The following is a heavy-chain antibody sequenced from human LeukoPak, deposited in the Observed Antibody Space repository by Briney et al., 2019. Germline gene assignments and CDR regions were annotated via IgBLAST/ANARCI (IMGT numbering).Heavy chain of an antibody. CDR1: GGSTSSGDYY. CDR3: ARGISGGYNVCPDAFDI. Sequence: SETLSLTCTVSGGSTSSGDYYWSWIRQPPGKGLEWIGYIYYSGSTYYNPSLKSRVTISVDTSKNQFSLKLSSVTAADTAVYYCARGISGGYNVCPDAFDIWGQGTMVTVSS. J-gene: IGHJ3*02. CDR2: IYYSGST. D-gene: IGHD5-24*01. V-gene: IGHV4-30-4*08.